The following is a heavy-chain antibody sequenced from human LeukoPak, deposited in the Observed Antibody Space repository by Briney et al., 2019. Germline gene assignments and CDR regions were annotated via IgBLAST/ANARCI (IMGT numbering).Heavy chain of an antibody. CDR3: AKGTVRFGTIDY. CDR2: ISWDGGST. Sequence: GRSLRLSCAASGFTFDDYAMHWVRQAPGKGLEWVSLISWDGGSTYYADSVKGRFTISRDNSKNSLYLQMNSLRAEDTALYYCAKGTVRFGTIDYWGQGTLVTVSS. CDR1: GFTFDDYA. V-gene: IGHV3-43D*03. D-gene: IGHD3-10*01. J-gene: IGHJ4*02.